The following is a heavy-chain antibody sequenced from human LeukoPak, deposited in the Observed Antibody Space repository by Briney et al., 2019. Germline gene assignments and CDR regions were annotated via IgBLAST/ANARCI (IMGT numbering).Heavy chain of an antibody. CDR3: ARSMAAEGPTHNWFDP. CDR1: VESVSGYY. D-gene: IGHD6-13*01. Sequence: SETLSLTCAVYVESVSGYYWSWIRQPPGKGLEWIGEIHHSGSTNYNPSLESRVTLSVDTSKNQFSLKLTSVTAADTAVYYCARSMAAEGPTHNWFDPWGQGTLVTVSS. J-gene: IGHJ5*02. CDR2: IHHSGST. V-gene: IGHV4-34*01.